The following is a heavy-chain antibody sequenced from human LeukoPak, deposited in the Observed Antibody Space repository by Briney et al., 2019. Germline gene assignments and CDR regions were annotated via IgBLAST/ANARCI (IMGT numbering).Heavy chain of an antibody. V-gene: IGHV3-7*01. Sequence: GGALRLSCAASGFSFNAYWMAWVRQAPGTGLEWVANINPAGSETFHVDPVKGRFSISRDHAKNLVYLQMNSLRAEDTAVYYCATFGLVAALDLWGQGTLVTVSS. D-gene: IGHD5-12*01. CDR1: GFSFNAYW. J-gene: IGHJ4*02. CDR2: INPAGSET. CDR3: ATFGLVAALDL.